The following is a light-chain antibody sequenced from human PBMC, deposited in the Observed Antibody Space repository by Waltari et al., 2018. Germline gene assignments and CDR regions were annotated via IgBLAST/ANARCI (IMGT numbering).Light chain of an antibody. CDR1: QNINRF. CDR2: GAT. J-gene: IGKJ1*01. V-gene: IGKV1-39*01. CDR3: QQSYSTLTWT. Sequence: DIQMTQSPSSLSASVGDTVTITCRASQNINRFLNWYQRESGRAPKLLISGATRLQNGVPSRFSGSGFGTDFTLTISSLQPEDFATYYCQQSYSTLTWTFGQGTKV.